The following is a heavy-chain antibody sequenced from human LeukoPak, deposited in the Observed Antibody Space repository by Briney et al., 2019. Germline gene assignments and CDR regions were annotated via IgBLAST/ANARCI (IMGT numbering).Heavy chain of an antibody. D-gene: IGHD2-15*01. CDR3: ARDQDIVVVVAALRQREMGGFDP. Sequence: GASVKVSCKASGYTFTSYDINSVRQATGQGLEWMGWMNPNSGNTGYAQKFQGRVTMTRNTSISTAYMELSSLRSEDTAVYYCARDQDIVVVVAALRQREMGGFDPWGQGTLVTVSS. J-gene: IGHJ5*02. V-gene: IGHV1-8*01. CDR2: MNPNSGNT. CDR1: GYTFTSYD.